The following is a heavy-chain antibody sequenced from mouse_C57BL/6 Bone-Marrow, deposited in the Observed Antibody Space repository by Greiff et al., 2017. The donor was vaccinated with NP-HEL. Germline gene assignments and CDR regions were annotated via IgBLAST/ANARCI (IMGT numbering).Heavy chain of an antibody. CDR1: GYTFTDYY. D-gene: IGHD1-1*01. V-gene: IGHV1-26*01. J-gene: IGHJ4*01. CDR2: INPNNGGT. Sequence: EVQLQQSGPELVKPGASVKISCKASGYTFTDYYMNWVKQSHGKSLEWIGDINPNNGGTSYNQKFKGKATLTVDKSSSTAYMELRSLTAEDSAVYYCARGGITTVVATDYAMDYGGQGTSVTVSS. CDR3: ARGGITTVVATDYAMDY.